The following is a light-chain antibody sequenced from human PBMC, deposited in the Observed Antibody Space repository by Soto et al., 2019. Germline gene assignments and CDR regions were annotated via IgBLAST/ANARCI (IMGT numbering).Light chain of an antibody. CDR1: QSVSSN. CDR2: GAS. CDR3: QQYDNWWRT. J-gene: IGKJ2*01. Sequence: EIVMTQSPATVSVSPGERATLSCRASQSVSSNLAWYQQKPGQAPRLLIYGASTRATGIPARFSGNGSGTVFTLTISSLQSEDFAVYYCQQYDNWWRTFGQGTKLEIK. V-gene: IGKV3-15*01.